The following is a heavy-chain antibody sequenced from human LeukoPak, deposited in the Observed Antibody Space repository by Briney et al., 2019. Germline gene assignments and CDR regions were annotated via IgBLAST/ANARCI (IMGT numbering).Heavy chain of an antibody. CDR1: GGSISSYY. D-gene: IGHD1-26*01. CDR3: AAGSYYRH. V-gene: IGHV4-39*02. CDR2: IYYSGST. Sequence: KPSETLSLTCTVSGGSISSYYWGWIRQPPGKGLEWIGTIYYSGSTYYNPSLKSRVTISADTAKNHFSLKLSSVTAADTAVYYCAAGSYYRHWGQGTLVTVSS. J-gene: IGHJ4*02.